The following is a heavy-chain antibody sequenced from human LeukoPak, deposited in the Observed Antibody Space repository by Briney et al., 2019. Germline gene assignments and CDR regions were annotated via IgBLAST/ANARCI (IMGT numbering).Heavy chain of an antibody. J-gene: IGHJ3*01. D-gene: IGHD3-16*01. CDR1: GGSISGTYY. CDR3: ARRWVYDKRAFDA. V-gene: IGHV4-59*08. CDR2: IYYTGTT. Sequence: SETLSLTCTVSGGSISGTYYWSWIRPPPGKGLEWIGYIYYTGTTDSNPSLKSRVTISLDTSKNQFSLNLSSVTAADTAVYYCARRWVYDKRAFDAWGQGTMVTVSS.